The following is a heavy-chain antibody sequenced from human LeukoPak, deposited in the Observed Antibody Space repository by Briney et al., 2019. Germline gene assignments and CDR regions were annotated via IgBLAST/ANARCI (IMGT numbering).Heavy chain of an antibody. D-gene: IGHD3-10*01. CDR2: IYTSGYT. CDR1: GDSISSNY. V-gene: IGHV4-4*07. J-gene: IGHJ4*02. CDR3: ARGYYYGSGSPQFDY. Sequence: SETLSLTCTVSGDSISSNYWSWIRQPAGKGLEWIGRIYTSGYTNYNPSLKSRVAMSLDTSKNQFSLKLSSVPAADTAVYYCARGYYYGSGSPQFDYWGQGTLVTVSS.